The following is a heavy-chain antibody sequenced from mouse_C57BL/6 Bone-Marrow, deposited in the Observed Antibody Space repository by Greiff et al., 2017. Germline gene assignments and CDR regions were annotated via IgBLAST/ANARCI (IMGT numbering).Heavy chain of an antibody. J-gene: IGHJ2*01. CDR3: ARVYYYGSSDYFDY. Sequence: QVQLQQSGAELARPGASVKLSCKASGYTFTSYGISWVKQRTGQGLEWIGEIYPRSGNTYYNEKFKGKATLTADKSSSTAYMELRSLTSEDSAVXFCARVYYYGSSDYFDYWGQGTTLTVSS. CDR2: IYPRSGNT. D-gene: IGHD1-1*01. V-gene: IGHV1-81*01. CDR1: GYTFTSYG.